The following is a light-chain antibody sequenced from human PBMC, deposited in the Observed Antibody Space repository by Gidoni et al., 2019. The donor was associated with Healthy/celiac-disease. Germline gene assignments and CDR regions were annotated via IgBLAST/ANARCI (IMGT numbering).Light chain of an antibody. Sequence: QSVLTQPPSASGTAGQRVTISCSGSSSNIGSNTVNWYQQLPGTAPKLLIYSNNQRPSGVPDRFSGYKSGTSASLAISGLQSEDEADYYCAAWDDSLNGPVFGGGTKLXVX. V-gene: IGLV1-44*01. CDR2: SNN. CDR1: SSNIGSNT. J-gene: IGLJ3*02. CDR3: AAWDDSLNGPV.